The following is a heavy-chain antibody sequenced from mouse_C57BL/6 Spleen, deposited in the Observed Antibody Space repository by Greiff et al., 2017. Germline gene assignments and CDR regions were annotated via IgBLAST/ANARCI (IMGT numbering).Heavy chain of an antibody. D-gene: IGHD2-2*01. CDR2: IYPGDGDT. Sequence: QVQLQQSGPELVKPGASVKISCKASGYAFSSSWMNWVKQRPGKGLEWIGRIYPGDGDTNYNGKFKGKATLTADKSSSTAYMQLSSLTSEDSAVYFCARGAAYGYDRDHFDYWGQGTTLTVSS. CDR1: GYAFSSSW. V-gene: IGHV1-82*01. CDR3: ARGAAYGYDRDHFDY. J-gene: IGHJ2*01.